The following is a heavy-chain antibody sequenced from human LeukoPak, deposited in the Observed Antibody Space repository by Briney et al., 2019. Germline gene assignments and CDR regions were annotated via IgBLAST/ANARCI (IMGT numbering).Heavy chain of an antibody. D-gene: IGHD4-17*01. Sequence: SQTLSLTCTVSGGSISSGSYYWSWIRQPAGKGLEWIGRIYTSGSTNYNPSLKSRVTISVDTSKNQFSLKLSSVTAADTAVYYCARGRPTVTFALDYWGQGTLVTVSS. CDR2: IYTSGST. CDR3: ARGRPTVTFALDY. V-gene: IGHV4-61*02. CDR1: GGSISSGSYY. J-gene: IGHJ4*02.